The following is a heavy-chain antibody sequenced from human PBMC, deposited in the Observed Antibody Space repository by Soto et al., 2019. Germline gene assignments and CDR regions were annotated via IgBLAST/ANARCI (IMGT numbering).Heavy chain of an antibody. Sequence: QVQLVESGGGVVQPGRSLRLSCAASGFTFSSYGMHWVRQAPGKGLEWVAVIWYDGSNKYYADPVKGRFTISRDNSKNTLYLQMNSLRAEDTAVYYCARDEAGYYYYGMDVWGQGTTVTVSS. V-gene: IGHV3-33*01. CDR3: ARDEAGYYYYGMDV. CDR1: GFTFSSYG. D-gene: IGHD6-19*01. J-gene: IGHJ6*02. CDR2: IWYDGSNK.